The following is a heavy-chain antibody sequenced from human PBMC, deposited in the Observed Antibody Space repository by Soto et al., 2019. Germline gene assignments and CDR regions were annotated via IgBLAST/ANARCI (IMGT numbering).Heavy chain of an antibody. D-gene: IGHD4-17*01. J-gene: IGHJ4*02. CDR3: ARHPKATATTPPYYFDY. CDR1: GYSFTSYW. Sequence: PGESLKISCKGSGYSFTSYWIGWVRQMPGKGLEWMGIIYPGDSDTRYSPSFQGQVTISADKSISTAYLQWSSLKASDTAMYYCARHPKATATTPPYYFDYWGQGTLVTVSS. V-gene: IGHV5-51*01. CDR2: IYPGDSDT.